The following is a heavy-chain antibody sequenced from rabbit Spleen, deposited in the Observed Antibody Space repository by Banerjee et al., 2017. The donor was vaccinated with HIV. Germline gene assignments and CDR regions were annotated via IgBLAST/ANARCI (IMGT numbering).Heavy chain of an antibody. J-gene: IGHJ4*01. CDR3: ARDSIYANFFSVAYALDL. D-gene: IGHD6-1*01. CDR1: GFSFSSSYW. Sequence: QSLEESGGDLVKPGASLTLTCTASGFSFSSSYWICWVRQAPGKGLEWIACIRAGGSGDTYYASWAKGRFTISKTSSTTVTLQMASLTAADTAAYFCARDSIYANFFSVAYALDLWGPGTLVTVS. CDR2: IRAGGSGDT. V-gene: IGHV1S40*01.